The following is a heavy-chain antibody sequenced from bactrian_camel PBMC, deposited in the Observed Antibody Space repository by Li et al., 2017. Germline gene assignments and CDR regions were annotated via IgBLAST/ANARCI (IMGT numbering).Heavy chain of an antibody. CDR1: GFTFSSYW. D-gene: IGHD3*01. CDR2: IRPESGDA. J-gene: IGHJ4*01. Sequence: HVQLVESGGGSVQPGGSLRLSCAASGFTFSSYWAYWVRQAPGKGLEWVSVIRPESGDAYYADSVKGRFTASRDNAKSTMYLQMNSLEIEDTAVYYCVTSLPVIYADAYYRWGQGTQVTVS. CDR3: VTSLPVIYADAYYR. V-gene: IGHV3S1*01.